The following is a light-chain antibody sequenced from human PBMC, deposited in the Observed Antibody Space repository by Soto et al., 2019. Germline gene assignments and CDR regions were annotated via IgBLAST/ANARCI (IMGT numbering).Light chain of an antibody. CDR2: ENN. J-gene: IGLJ3*02. V-gene: IGLV1-51*02. CDR3: GTWDDSLSAGL. Sequence: QAVVTQPPSVSAAPGQKVTISCSGSSSNIGNNYVSWYQQLPGTAPKLLIYENNKRPSGIPDRFFGSKSGTSATLGITGLQTGDEADYYCGTWDDSLSAGLFGGGTQLTVL. CDR1: SSNIGNNY.